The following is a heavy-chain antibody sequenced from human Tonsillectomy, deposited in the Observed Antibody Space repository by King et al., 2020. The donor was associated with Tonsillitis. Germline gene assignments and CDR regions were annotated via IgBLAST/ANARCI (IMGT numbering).Heavy chain of an antibody. V-gene: IGHV4-39*01. D-gene: IGHD2-2*01. Sequence: QLQESGPGLVKPSETLSLTCTVSGGSISSSSYYWGWIRQPPGKGLEWIGSIYYIGSTYYNPSLKSRVTISVDTSKNQFSLKLSAVTAADTAVYYCASTLVVPAAKGFQDWGQGTLVTVSS. J-gene: IGHJ1*01. CDR1: GGSISSSSYY. CDR2: IYYIGST. CDR3: ASTLVVPAAKGFQD.